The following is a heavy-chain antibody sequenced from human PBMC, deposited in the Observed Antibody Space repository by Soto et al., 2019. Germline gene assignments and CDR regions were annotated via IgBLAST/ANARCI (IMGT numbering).Heavy chain of an antibody. CDR3: ARLAGRIESNLDX. J-gene: IGHJ4*02. V-gene: IGHV5-51*01. CDR2: IFPDDSET. Sequence: EALKISWKRPPYSFANFWIGWMRQMPGRGVELMVIIFPDDSETRYRPSFQGKVSISADKSSSTAYLHWSSLKASDRAIYYCARLAGRIESNLDXWRQATRVTVSX. CDR1: PYSFANFW. D-gene: IGHD6-25*01.